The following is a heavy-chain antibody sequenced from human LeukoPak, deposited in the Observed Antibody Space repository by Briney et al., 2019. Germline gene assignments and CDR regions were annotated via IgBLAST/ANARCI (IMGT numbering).Heavy chain of an antibody. CDR3: ARGPFHSSGYYRAEYFQH. CDR2: INHNGST. V-gene: IGHV4-34*01. CDR1: GGSFSGYY. J-gene: IGHJ1*01. D-gene: IGHD3-22*01. Sequence: SETLSLTCAVYGGSFSGYYWSWIRQPPGKGLEWIGEINHNGSTNYNPSLKSRVTISVDTSKNQFSLKLSSVTAADTAVYYCARGPFHSSGYYRAEYFQHWGQGTLVTVSS.